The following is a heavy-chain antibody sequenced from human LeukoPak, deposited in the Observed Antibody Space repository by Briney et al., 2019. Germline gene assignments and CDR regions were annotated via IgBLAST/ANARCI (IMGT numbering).Heavy chain of an antibody. CDR2: IYTSGST. J-gene: IGHJ3*02. CDR3: ARGEWELNDAFDI. Sequence: SETLSLTCTVSGGSISSDNYYWSWIRQPAGKGLEWIGRIYTSGSTNYNPSLKSRVTMSVDTSKNQFSLKLSSVTAADTAMYYCARGEWELNDAFDIWGQGTMVTVSS. CDR1: GGSISSDNYY. D-gene: IGHD1-26*01. V-gene: IGHV4-61*02.